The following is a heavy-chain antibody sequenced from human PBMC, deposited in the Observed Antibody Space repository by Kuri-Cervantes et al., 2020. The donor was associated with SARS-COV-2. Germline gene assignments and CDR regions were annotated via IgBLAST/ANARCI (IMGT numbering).Heavy chain of an antibody. J-gene: IGHJ5*02. CDR2: TSYDGSNK. CDR3: AREAVAGSNWLDP. Sequence: GGSLRLSCAASGFTFSSYAMHWVRQAPGKGLEWVAVTSYDGSNKYYADSVKGRFTISRDNSKNTLYLQMNSPRAEDTAVYYCAREAVAGSNWLDPWGQGTLVTVSS. CDR1: GFTFSSYA. D-gene: IGHD6-19*01. V-gene: IGHV3-30-3*01.